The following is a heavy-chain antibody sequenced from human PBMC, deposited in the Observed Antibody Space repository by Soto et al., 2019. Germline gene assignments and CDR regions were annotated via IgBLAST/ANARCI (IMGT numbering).Heavy chain of an antibody. Sequence: GGSLRLSCAASGFTFTRYSMNWVRQAPGKGLEWVSSISSTTNYIYYGDSMKGRFIISRDNGKNSLYLEMHSLRAEDTAVYYCARESEDLTSNFDYWGQGTLVTVSS. CDR2: ISSTTNYI. V-gene: IGHV3-21*06. CDR3: ARESEDLTSNFDY. CDR1: GFTFTRYS. J-gene: IGHJ4*02.